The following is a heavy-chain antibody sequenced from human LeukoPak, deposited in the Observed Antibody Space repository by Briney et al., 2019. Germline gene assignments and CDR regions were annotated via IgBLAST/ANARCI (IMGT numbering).Heavy chain of an antibody. Sequence: SSVKVSCKASGGTFSSYAISWVRQAPGQGLEWMGRIIPILGIANYAQKFQGRVTITADKSTSTAYMELSSLRSEDTAVYYCARVRDDSSGYYFDYWGQGTLVTVSS. CDR3: ARVRDDSSGYYFDY. CDR2: IIPILGIA. D-gene: IGHD3-22*01. J-gene: IGHJ4*02. V-gene: IGHV1-69*04. CDR1: GGTFSSYA.